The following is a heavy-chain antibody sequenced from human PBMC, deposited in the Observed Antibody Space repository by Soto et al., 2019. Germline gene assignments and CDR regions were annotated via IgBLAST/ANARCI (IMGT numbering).Heavy chain of an antibody. D-gene: IGHD3-3*01. J-gene: IGHJ4*02. V-gene: IGHV3-23*01. CDR3: AKEYYDFWSGYYGPSFDY. Sequence: GGSLRLSCAASGFTFSSYAMSWVRQAPGKGLEWVSAISGSGGSTYYADSVKGRFTISRDNSKNTLYLQMNSLRAEDTAVYYCAKEYYDFWSGYYGPSFDYWGQGTLVTVSS. CDR1: GFTFSSYA. CDR2: ISGSGGST.